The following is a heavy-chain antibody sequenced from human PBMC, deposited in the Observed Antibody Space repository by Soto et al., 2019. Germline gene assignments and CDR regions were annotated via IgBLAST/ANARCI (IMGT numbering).Heavy chain of an antibody. CDR3: AKDLYEGVYATEWLGAVEAYYYGMDV. Sequence: GGSLRLSCAASGFPFSTYGMHLVRQAPGKGLEWVAVISYDGSNKYYSDSVKGRFTISRDNSKNTLHLQMNSLRAEDTAVYYCAKDLYEGVYATEWLGAVEAYYYGMDVWGQGTTVTVSS. V-gene: IGHV3-30*18. CDR1: GFPFSTYG. CDR2: ISYDGSNK. J-gene: IGHJ6*02. D-gene: IGHD2-8*01.